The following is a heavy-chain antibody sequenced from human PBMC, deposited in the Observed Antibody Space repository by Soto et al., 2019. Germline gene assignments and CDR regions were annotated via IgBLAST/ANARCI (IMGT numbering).Heavy chain of an antibody. CDR3: ARRDTDKLPSDH. CDR2: IFPGDSDT. CDR1: GYIFTNHW. D-gene: IGHD5-18*01. J-gene: IGHJ4*02. V-gene: IGHV5-51*01. Sequence: GESLKISCKGSGYIFTNHWIGWVRQMPGKGLEWMGIIFPGDSDTRYSPSFEGQVIISADKSISTAYLQWSSLKASDTAIYYCARRDTDKLPSDHWGQGTLVTVSS.